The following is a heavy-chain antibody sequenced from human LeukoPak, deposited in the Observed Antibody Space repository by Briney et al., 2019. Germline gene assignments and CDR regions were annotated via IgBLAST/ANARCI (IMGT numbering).Heavy chain of an antibody. CDR3: ARDLSFGSLDF. Sequence: GGSLRLSCAASGFILSTHGMHWVRQAPGKGLEWVSGMWYDGSREDYADSVKGRFTISRDMSKNTLNLQMNSLRVEDTAMFYCARDLSFGSLDFRGQGTLVTVSS. J-gene: IGHJ4*02. D-gene: IGHD1-26*01. V-gene: IGHV3-33*01. CDR2: MWYDGSRE. CDR1: GFILSTHG.